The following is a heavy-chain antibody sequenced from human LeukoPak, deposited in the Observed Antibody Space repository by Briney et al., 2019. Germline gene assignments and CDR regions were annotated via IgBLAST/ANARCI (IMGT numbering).Heavy chain of an antibody. V-gene: IGHV3-21*01. Sequence: GGSLRLSCAASGFTFSSYSMNWVRQAPGKGREWVSSISSSSSYIYYADSVKGRFTISRDNAKNSLYLQMNSLRAEDTAVYYCARYGYYSYYYYGMDVWGQGTTVTVSS. CDR3: ARYGYYSYYYYGMDV. J-gene: IGHJ6*02. CDR2: ISSSSSYI. CDR1: GFTFSSYS. D-gene: IGHD3-10*01.